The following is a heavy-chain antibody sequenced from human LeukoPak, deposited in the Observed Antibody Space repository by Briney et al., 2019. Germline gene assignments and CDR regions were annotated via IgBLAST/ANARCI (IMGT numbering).Heavy chain of an antibody. V-gene: IGHV3-30*18. CDR2: ISYDGSNK. J-gene: IGHJ4*02. CDR1: GFTFSSYG. CDR3: AKDKFLGYSSSWYEEGYFDY. D-gene: IGHD6-13*01. Sequence: GRSLRLSCAASGFTFSSYGMHWVRQAPGKGLEWVAVISYDGSNKYYADSVKGRFTISRDNSKNTLYLQMNSLRAEDTAVYYCAKDKFLGYSSSWYEEGYFDYWGQGTLVTVSS.